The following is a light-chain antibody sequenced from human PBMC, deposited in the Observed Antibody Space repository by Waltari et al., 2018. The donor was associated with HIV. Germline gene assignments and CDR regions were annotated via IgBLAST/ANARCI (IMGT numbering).Light chain of an antibody. V-gene: IGKV3-15*01. CDR1: QSLSGN. Sequence: MTQSPATLSASPGERVTLSCRASQSLSGNLAWYQQTPGQAPRLLTHGASTRATGFPDRFTGSGSGAEFTLTISSLQSEDFAVYYCQQYNNWPWTFGQGTKVEIK. J-gene: IGKJ1*01. CDR3: QQYNNWPWT. CDR2: GAS.